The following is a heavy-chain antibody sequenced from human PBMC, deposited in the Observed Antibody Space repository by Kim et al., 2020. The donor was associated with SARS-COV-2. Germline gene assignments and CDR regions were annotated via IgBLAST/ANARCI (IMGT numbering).Heavy chain of an antibody. D-gene: IGHD2-2*01. V-gene: IGHV1-18*01. CDR1: GYTFTSYG. CDR2: TSAYNGNT. Sequence: ASVKVSCKASGYTFTSYGISWVRQAPGQGLEWMGWTSAYNGNTNYAQKLQGRVTMTTDTSTSTAYMELRSLRSDDTAVYYCARGGVEVLGIVVVPAAMVYWGQGTLVTVSS. CDR3: ARGGVEVLGIVVVPAAMVY. J-gene: IGHJ4*02.